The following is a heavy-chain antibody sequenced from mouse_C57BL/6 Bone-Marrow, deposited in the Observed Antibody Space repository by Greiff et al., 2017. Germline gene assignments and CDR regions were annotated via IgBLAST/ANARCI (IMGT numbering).Heavy chain of an antibody. V-gene: IGHV1-59*01. CDR3: REGTSY. CDR2: IHPSDSDT. Sequence: VQLQQPGAELVRPGTSVKLSCKASGYTFTSYWMHWVKQRPGQGLEWIGVIHPSDSDTNYNQKFKGKATLTVDTSSSTAYMQLSSLTSEDSAVSYCREGTSYWGQGTTLTVSS. D-gene: IGHD3-3*01. CDR1: GYTFTSYW. J-gene: IGHJ2*01.